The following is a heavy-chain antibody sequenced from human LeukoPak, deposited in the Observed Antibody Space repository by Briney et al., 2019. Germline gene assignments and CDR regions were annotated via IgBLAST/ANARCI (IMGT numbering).Heavy chain of an antibody. Sequence: GGSLRLSCAASGFTVRSNYMSWVRQAPGKGLEWVSGFYGGGSTDYADSVKGRFTISRDNSKNTLYLQMNSLRAEDTAVYYCARVRAGWFDPWGQGTLVTVSS. CDR3: ARVRAGWFDP. CDR2: FYGGGST. CDR1: GFTVRSNY. J-gene: IGHJ5*02. V-gene: IGHV3-66*01.